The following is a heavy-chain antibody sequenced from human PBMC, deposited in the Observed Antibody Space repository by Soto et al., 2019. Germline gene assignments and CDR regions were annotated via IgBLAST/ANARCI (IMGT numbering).Heavy chain of an antibody. J-gene: IGHJ4*02. CDR1: GFTFSTYW. V-gene: IGHV3-74*01. CDR2: INGDGSDT. D-gene: IGHD3-10*01. Sequence: EVQLVESGGDLVQPGGSLRLSCAASGFTFSTYWMHWVRQAPGKGLVWVSRINGDGSDTSYADSVQGRFTISRDNAKNTLHLQMNSLRAEDTAVYFCARGALAGSLDYWSQGAPLTVSS. CDR3: ARGALAGSLDY.